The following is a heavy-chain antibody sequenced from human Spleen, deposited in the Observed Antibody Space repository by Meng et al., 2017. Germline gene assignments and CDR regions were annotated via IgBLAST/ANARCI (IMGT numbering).Heavy chain of an antibody. Sequence: SETLSLTCAVYGGSFSGYYWSWVRQPPGKGLEWIGEINHSGSTNYNPSLKSRVTISVDTSKNQFSLKLSSVTAADTAVYYCARGGCSSTSCYLSPNDYGDTWGQGTTVTVSS. J-gene: IGHJ6*02. CDR1: GGSFSGYY. CDR2: INHSGST. D-gene: IGHD2-2*01. V-gene: IGHV4-34*01. CDR3: ARGGCSSTSCYLSPNDYGDT.